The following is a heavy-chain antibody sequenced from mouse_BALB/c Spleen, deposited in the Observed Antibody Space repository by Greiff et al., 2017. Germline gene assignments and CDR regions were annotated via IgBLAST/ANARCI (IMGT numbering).Heavy chain of an antibody. CDR3: TRSVTTVVSTRKYAMDD. CDR1: GYTFTDYE. CDR2: IDPETGGT. D-gene: IGHD1-1*01. V-gene: IGHV1-15*01. J-gene: IGHJ4*01. Sequence: QVQLQQSGAELVRPGASVTLSCKASGYTFTDYEMHWVKQTPVHGLEWIGAIDPETGGTAYNQKFKGKATLTADKSSSTAYMELRSLTSEDSAVYYCTRSVTTVVSTRKYAMDDWGQGTSVTVSS.